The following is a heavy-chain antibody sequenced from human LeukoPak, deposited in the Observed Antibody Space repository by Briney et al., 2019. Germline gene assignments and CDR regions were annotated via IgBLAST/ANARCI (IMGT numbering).Heavy chain of an antibody. D-gene: IGHD1-26*01. CDR1: GGSFSGYY. J-gene: IGHJ4*02. Sequence: SETLSLTCAVYGGSFSGYYWSWIRQPPGKGLEWIGEINHSGSTNYNPSLKSRVTISVDTSKNQFSLKLSSVTAADTAVYYCARHIERIVGAVFDYWGQGTLVTVSS. V-gene: IGHV4-34*01. CDR2: INHSGST. CDR3: ARHIERIVGAVFDY.